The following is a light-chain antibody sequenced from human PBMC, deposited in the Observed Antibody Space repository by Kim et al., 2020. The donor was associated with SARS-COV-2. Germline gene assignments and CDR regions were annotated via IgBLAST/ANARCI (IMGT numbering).Light chain of an antibody. V-gene: IGKV1-33*01. CDR1: QDIRNF. Sequence: ASVGDRVTIPRQASQDIRNFLNWSRQKPGKAPNLLIYDGSNLETGVPSRFSGSGSGTDFTLTINSLQPEDIATYYCQQYNSLPVTFGQGTRLEIK. CDR3: QQYNSLPVT. CDR2: DGS. J-gene: IGKJ5*01.